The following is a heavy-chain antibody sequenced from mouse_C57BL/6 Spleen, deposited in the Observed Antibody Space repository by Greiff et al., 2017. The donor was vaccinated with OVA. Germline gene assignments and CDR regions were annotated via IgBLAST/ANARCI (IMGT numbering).Heavy chain of an antibody. J-gene: IGHJ3*01. V-gene: IGHV5-9-1*02. CDR2: ISSGGDYI. CDR1: GFTFSSYA. D-gene: IGHD2-3*01. Sequence: EVHLVESGEGLVKPGGSLKLSCAASGFTFSSYAMSWVRQTPEKRLEWVAYISSGGDYIYYADTVKGRFTISRDNARNTLYLQMSSLKSEDTAMYYCTRLYDGYYFFAYWGQGTLVTVSA. CDR3: TRLYDGYYFFAY.